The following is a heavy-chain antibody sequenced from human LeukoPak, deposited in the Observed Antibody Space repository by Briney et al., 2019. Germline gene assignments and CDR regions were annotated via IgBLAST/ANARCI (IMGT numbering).Heavy chain of an antibody. CDR3: ARTIRGY. CDR2: IKEDGCEK. J-gene: IGHJ4*02. D-gene: IGHD3-10*01. Sequence: GGSLRLSCAASGFTFSNYWMSWVRQAPGKGLEWVANIKEDGCEKYYVDSVKGRFTISRDNAKNSLYLQMNSLRAEDTAVYYCARTIRGYWGQGTLVTVSS. CDR1: GFTFSNYW. V-gene: IGHV3-7*02.